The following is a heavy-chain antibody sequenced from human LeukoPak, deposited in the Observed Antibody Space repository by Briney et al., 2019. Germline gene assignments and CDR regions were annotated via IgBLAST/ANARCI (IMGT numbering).Heavy chain of an antibody. Sequence: SETLSLTCTVSGGSISSSSYYWGWIRQPPGKGLEWIGSIYYSGSTYYNPSLKSRVTISVDTSKNQFSLKLSSVTAADTAVYYCARRSELRYCDWLSPLDYWGQGTLDTVSS. CDR1: GGSISSSSYY. D-gene: IGHD3-9*01. J-gene: IGHJ4*02. V-gene: IGHV4-39*01. CDR3: ARRSELRYCDWLSPLDY. CDR2: IYYSGST.